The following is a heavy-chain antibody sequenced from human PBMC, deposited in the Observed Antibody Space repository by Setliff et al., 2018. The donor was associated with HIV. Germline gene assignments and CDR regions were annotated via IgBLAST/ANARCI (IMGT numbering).Heavy chain of an antibody. CDR2: ISHSGST. V-gene: IGHV4-38-2*02. D-gene: IGHD3-9*01. Sequence: LSLTCGVSGIPIDRVYSWAWIRQPPGKGLEWIGTISHSGSTHYNSPLQGRISISIDTSKNQFSLTLTSVTAADTAMYYCARDQSDYNVLTGFGDFDYWGHGTLVTISS. J-gene: IGHJ4*01. CDR3: ARDQSDYNVLTGFGDFDY. CDR1: GIPIDRVYS.